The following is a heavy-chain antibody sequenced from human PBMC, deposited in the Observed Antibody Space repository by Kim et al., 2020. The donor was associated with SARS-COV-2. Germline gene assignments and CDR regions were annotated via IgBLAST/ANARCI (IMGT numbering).Heavy chain of an antibody. Sequence: TYYADSGKGRFTISRDNAKNSLYLQMNSLRAEDTAVYYCARYSTSSGMDVWGQGTTVTVSS. CDR2: T. V-gene: IGHV3-11*01. D-gene: IGHD6-6*01. J-gene: IGHJ6*02. CDR3: ARYSTSSGMDV.